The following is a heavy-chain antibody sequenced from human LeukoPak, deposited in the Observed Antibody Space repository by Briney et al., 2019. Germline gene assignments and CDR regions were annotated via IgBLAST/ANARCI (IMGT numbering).Heavy chain of an antibody. J-gene: IGHJ4*02. Sequence: GGSLRLSCAASGFTFSTYAMSWVRQAPGKGREWFSAISGSGGSTYYADSVKGRFSISRDNSKNTLYLQMNSLRAEDTAVYYCAKVTSGSYSPFDYWGQGTLVTVSS. CDR1: GFTFSTYA. CDR3: AKVTSGSYSPFDY. CDR2: ISGSGGST. V-gene: IGHV3-23*01. D-gene: IGHD1-26*01.